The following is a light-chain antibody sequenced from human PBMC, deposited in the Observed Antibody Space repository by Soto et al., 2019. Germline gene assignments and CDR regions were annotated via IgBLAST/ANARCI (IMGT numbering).Light chain of an antibody. V-gene: IGKV3-11*01. CDR2: DIS. Sequence: EIVLTQSPATLSLSPGERATLSCRASESVSSYLAWYQQKPGQAPRLLIYDISNRATGIPARFSGSGSGTDFTLTISSREPEDFATYSCQQSYSTPQTFGQGTKLEIK. CDR1: ESVSSY. CDR3: QQSYSTPQT. J-gene: IGKJ2*01.